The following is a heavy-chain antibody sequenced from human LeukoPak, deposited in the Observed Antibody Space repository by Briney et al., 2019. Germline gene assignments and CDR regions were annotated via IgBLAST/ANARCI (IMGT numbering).Heavy chain of an antibody. V-gene: IGHV4-59*01. CDR2: IYNSGST. D-gene: IGHD2-2*01. CDR1: DGSISSYY. J-gene: IGHJ6*02. CDR3: ARGDCSSTSCQGYYYYYGMDV. Sequence: PSETLSLTCTVSDGSISSYYWSWIRQPPGKGLEWIGNIYNSGSTNYNPSLKSRVTMSVDPSKNQFSLRLSSVTAADTAVYYCARGDCSSTSCQGYYYYYGMDVWGQGTTVTVSS.